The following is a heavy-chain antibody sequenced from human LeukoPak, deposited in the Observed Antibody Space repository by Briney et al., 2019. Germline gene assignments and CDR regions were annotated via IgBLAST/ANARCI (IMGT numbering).Heavy chain of an antibody. J-gene: IGHJ4*02. Sequence: SETLSLTCTVSGGSISSSSYYWGWIRQPPGKGLEWIGSIYYSGSTYYNPSLKSRVTISVDTSKNQFSLKLSSVTAADTAVYYCARVWFGELSPYFDYWGQGTLVTVSS. D-gene: IGHD3-10*01. CDR3: ARVWFGELSPYFDY. CDR2: IYYSGST. CDR1: GGSISSSSYY. V-gene: IGHV4-39*07.